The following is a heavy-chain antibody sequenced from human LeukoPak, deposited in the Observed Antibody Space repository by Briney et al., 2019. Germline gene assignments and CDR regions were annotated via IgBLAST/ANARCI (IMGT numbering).Heavy chain of an antibody. Sequence: SETLSLTCTVSGGSISSNSYYWGWIRQPPGRGLEWIGNIYYSGSTYYNPSLKSRVTISVDTSKKQFSLKLSSVTAADTAVYYCARLSRDRYYDYYMDVWGKGTTVTISS. J-gene: IGHJ6*03. CDR2: IYYSGST. CDR3: ARLSRDRYYDYYMDV. CDR1: GGSISSNSYY. D-gene: IGHD5-24*01. V-gene: IGHV4-39*01.